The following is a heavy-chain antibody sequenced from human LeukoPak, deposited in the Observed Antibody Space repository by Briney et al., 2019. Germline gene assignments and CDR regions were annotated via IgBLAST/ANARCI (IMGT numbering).Heavy chain of an antibody. CDR3: ARRNVGYRSGQLDY. J-gene: IGHJ4*02. D-gene: IGHD6-19*01. CDR1: GGSISSSSYY. Sequence: PSETLSLTCTVSGGSISSSSYYWSWIRQPPGKGLEWIGYIYYSGSTNYNPSLKSRVTISVDTSKNQFSLKLSSVTAADTAVYYCARRNVGYRSGQLDYWGQGTLVTVSS. CDR2: IYYSGST. V-gene: IGHV4-61*01.